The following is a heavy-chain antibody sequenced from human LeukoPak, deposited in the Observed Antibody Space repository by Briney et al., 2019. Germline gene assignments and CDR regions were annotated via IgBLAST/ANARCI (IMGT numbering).Heavy chain of an antibody. J-gene: IGHJ4*02. V-gene: IGHV3-48*01. CDR2: ITNSGNSK. D-gene: IGHD6-19*01. CDR3: AREGYSNGWYRN. Sequence: GGSLRLSCAASGFTFSSYSMNWVRQAPGKGLEWVSYITNSGNSKSYADSVKGRFTISRDNSKNTLYLQMNSLRAEDTAVYYCAREGYSNGWYRNWGQGTLVTVSS. CDR1: GFTFSSYS.